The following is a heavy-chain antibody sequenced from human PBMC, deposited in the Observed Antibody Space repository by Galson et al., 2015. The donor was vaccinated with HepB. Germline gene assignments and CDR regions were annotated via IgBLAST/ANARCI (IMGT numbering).Heavy chain of an antibody. CDR1: GFTFSSYE. V-gene: IGHV3-48*03. J-gene: IGHJ4*02. D-gene: IGHD3-10*01. CDR2: ISSSGSTI. CDR3: ARELDMGPYGSGSLFDY. Sequence: SLRLSCAASGFTFSSYEMNWVRQAPGKGLEWVSYISSSGSTIYYADSVKGRFTISRDNAKNSLYLQMNSLRAEDTAVYYCARELDMGPYGSGSLFDYWGQGTLVTVSS.